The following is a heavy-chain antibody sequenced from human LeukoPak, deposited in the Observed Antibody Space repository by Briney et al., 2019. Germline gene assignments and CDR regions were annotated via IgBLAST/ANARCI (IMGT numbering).Heavy chain of an antibody. Sequence: GGSLRLSCAASGFTFSSYGMHWVRQAPGKGLEWVAFIRDDGSNKYYADSVKGRFTISRDNSRNTLYLQMNSLRAEDTAVYCCAKGRGWYFDYWGQGTLVTVSS. D-gene: IGHD6-19*01. CDR2: IRDDGSNK. CDR3: AKGRGWYFDY. CDR1: GFTFSSYG. V-gene: IGHV3-30*02. J-gene: IGHJ4*02.